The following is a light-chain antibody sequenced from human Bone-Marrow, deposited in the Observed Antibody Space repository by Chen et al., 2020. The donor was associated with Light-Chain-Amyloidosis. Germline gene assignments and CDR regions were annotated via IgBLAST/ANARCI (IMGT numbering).Light chain of an antibody. Sequence: SYVLTQPSSVSVAPGQTATIACGGNNIGSTSVHWYQQTPGQAPLLDVYDDSDRPSGIPQLFSGSNSGNTATLTIDRVEAGDDADYYCQVWDRSSDRPMFGGGTKLTVL. J-gene: IGLJ3*02. CDR3: QVWDRSSDRPM. V-gene: IGLV3-21*02. CDR2: DDS. CDR1: NIGSTS.